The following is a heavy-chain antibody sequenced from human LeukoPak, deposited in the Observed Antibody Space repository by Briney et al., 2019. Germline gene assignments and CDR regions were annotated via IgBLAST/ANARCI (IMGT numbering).Heavy chain of an antibody. D-gene: IGHD6-6*01. CDR1: GFTFSSYA. CDR3: AKDYSSSSSFFDY. V-gene: IGHV3-9*03. J-gene: IGHJ4*02. Sequence: PGGSLRLSCAASGFTFSSYAMSWVRQAPGRGLEWVSGISWNSGSIGYADSVKGRFTISRDNAKNSLYLQMNSLRAEDMALYYCAKDYSSSSSFFDYWGQGTLVTVSS. CDR2: ISWNSGSI.